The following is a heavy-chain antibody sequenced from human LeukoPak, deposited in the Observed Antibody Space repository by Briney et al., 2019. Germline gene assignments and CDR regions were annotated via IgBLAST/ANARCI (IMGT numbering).Heavy chain of an antibody. Sequence: PGGSLRLSCAASGFTFSSYAMSWVRQAPGEGLEWVSAISGSGGSTYYADSVKGRFTISRDNSKNTLYLQMNSLRAEDTAVYYRAKASRWGIAAADYYFDYWGQGTLVTVSS. D-gene: IGHD6-13*01. CDR2: ISGSGGST. J-gene: IGHJ4*02. CDR3: AKASRWGIAAADYYFDY. CDR1: GFTFSSYA. V-gene: IGHV3-23*01.